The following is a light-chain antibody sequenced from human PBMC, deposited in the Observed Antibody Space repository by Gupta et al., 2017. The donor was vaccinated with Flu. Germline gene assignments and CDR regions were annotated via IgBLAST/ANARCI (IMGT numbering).Light chain of an antibody. CDR3: QQHGGSPPIT. CDR2: GVS. V-gene: IGKV3-20*01. J-gene: IGKJ4*01. CDR1: PTVTDGY. Sequence: EIVLTQSPGTLSLSPGDRATLPCRASPTVTDGYLAWYQQTPGQAPRLLIFGVSNRDTGIRARFRGSGSGTDFTLTISRREPEDFAVYYCQQHGGSPPITFGGGTRVEFK.